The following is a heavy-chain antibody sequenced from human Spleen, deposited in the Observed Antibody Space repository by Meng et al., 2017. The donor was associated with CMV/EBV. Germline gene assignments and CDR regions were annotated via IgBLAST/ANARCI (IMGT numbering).Heavy chain of an antibody. D-gene: IGHD2-15*01. J-gene: IGHJ4*02. CDR3: ARALRGYCSGGSCYTYYFDY. CDR1: GGSVSSGSYY. Sequence: ESLKISCTVSGGSVSSGSYYWSWIRQPPGKGLEWIGSIYYSGSTYYNPSLKSRVTISVDTSKNQFSLKLSSVTAADTAVYYCARALRGYCSGGSCYTYYFDYWGQGTLVTVSS. CDR2: IYYSGST. V-gene: IGHV4-39*07.